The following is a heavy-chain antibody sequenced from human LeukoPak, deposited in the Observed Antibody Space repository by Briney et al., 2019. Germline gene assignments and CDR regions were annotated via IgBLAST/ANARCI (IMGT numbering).Heavy chain of an antibody. V-gene: IGHV1-69*13. D-gene: IGHD3-3*01. CDR3: ARSKDYDFWSGYRNWFDP. Sequence: GASVKVSCKASGGTFSSYAISWVRQAPGQGLEWMGGIIPIFGTANYAQKFQGRVTITADESTSTAYLELSSLRYEDTAVYYCARSKDYDFWSGYRNWFDPWGQGTLVTVSS. CDR1: GGTFSSYA. J-gene: IGHJ5*02. CDR2: IIPIFGTA.